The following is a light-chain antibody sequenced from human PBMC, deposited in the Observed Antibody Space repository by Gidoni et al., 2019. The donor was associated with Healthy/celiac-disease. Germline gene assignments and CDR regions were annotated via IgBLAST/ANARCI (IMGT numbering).Light chain of an antibody. Sequence: ETALTQSPGTLPSSPGERATLSCRASQSVSSSYLAWYQQKPGQAPRLLIYGASSRATGIPDRFRGSGSGTDFTLTISRLEPEGFAVYFCQQYGSSRTFXQXTKVEIK. CDR2: GAS. CDR3: QQYGSSRT. CDR1: QSVSSSY. J-gene: IGKJ1*01. V-gene: IGKV3-20*01.